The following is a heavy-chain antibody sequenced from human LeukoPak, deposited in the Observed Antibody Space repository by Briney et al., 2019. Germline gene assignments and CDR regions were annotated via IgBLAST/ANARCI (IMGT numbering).Heavy chain of an antibody. V-gene: IGHV6-1*01. D-gene: IGHD1-14*01. J-gene: IGHJ3*02. CDR1: GDSVSSFDAA. CDR2: TYYRSKWGS. CDR3: TRASNRALDI. Sequence: SQTLSLTCAISGDSVSSFDAAWNWIRQSPSRGLEWLGRTYYRSKWGSDYAVSVKSRIIVSPDTSKNQFSLQLDSVTPEDTAVYYCTRASNRALDIWGQGTMVTVSS.